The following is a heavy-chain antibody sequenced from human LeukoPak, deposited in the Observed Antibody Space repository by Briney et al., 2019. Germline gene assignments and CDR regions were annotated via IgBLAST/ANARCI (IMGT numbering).Heavy chain of an antibody. D-gene: IGHD3-22*01. CDR3: AGTIVGKWAIDY. Sequence: GGSLRLSCAASGFTFTSYAMSWVRQAPGKGLEWVSAIGGSGGSTHYADSVKGRFTISRDNSKNTLYLQMNSLRAEDTAVYYCAGTIVGKWAIDYWGQGTLVTVSS. CDR2: IGGSGGST. CDR1: GFTFTSYA. V-gene: IGHV3-23*01. J-gene: IGHJ4*02.